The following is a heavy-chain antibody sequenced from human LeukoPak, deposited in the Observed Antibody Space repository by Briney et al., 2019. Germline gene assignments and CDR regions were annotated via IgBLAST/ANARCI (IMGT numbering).Heavy chain of an antibody. J-gene: IGHJ4*02. D-gene: IGHD6-19*01. CDR1: GYTFNTYG. CDR2: ISGYNDKT. CDR3: ARYRDLIAVAGSPRYCDY. Sequence: ASVKDSCMATGYTFNTYGGSWVRQAPGQGLEWMGRISGYNDKTEFAQKFRGGVTMATDASTDTAYMELRSRTYNDTAVYYCARYRDLIAVAGSPRYCDYWGQGSLVTVSS. V-gene: IGHV1-18*01.